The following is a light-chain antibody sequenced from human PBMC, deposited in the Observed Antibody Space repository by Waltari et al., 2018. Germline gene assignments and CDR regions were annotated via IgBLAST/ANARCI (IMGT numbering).Light chain of an antibody. CDR2: DVS. V-gene: IGLV2-14*01. Sequence: QSSLTQTTSFSGSPEQSSTLTGPRTNLDTGGHKSVSWYQQDVGKAPKLLIYDVSKRPSGVSNRFSGAKSGNTASRTISGLQAEDEADYHCSSYTGSSTWVFGGGTKLTVL. CDR3: SSYTGSSTWV. CDR1: NLDTGGHKS. J-gene: IGLJ3*02.